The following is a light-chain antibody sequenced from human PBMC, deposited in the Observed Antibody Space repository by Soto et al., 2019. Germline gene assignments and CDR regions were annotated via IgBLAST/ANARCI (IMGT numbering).Light chain of an antibody. V-gene: IGLV7-43*01. CDR2: GTN. J-gene: IGLJ3*02. CDR1: TGAVTSGYF. CDR3: LLYYSYAVLWV. Sequence: QAVVTQEHSLTVSPGGTVTLTCASSTGAVTSGYFPNWFQQKPGQAPRALIYGTNNKHSWTPARFSGSLLGGKAALTLSGVQPEDEAEYYCLLYYSYAVLWVFGVGTKLTVL.